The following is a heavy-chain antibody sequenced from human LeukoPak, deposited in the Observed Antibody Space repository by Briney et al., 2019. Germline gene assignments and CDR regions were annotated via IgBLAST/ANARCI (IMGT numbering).Heavy chain of an antibody. CDR2: IYPGDSDT. CDR1: GYNFTNYW. D-gene: IGHD4-23*01. Sequence: GESLKISCKGSGYNFTNYWIGWVRQMPGKGLEWMGAIYPGDSDTRYSPSLDGQVTISADKSVSTTYLQWSSLQASDTAMYYCARPSSLYGGTSEDYWGQGTLVTVSS. CDR3: ARPSSLYGGTSEDY. J-gene: IGHJ4*02. V-gene: IGHV5-51*01.